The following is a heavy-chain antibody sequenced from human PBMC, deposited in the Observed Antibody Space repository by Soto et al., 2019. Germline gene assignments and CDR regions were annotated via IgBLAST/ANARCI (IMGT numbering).Heavy chain of an antibody. CDR1: GGSISSYY. V-gene: IGHV4-39*01. CDR2: ICYSGST. D-gene: IGHD7-27*01. J-gene: IGHJ4*02. CDR3: ARRWGYSFDY. Sequence: QLQLQESGPGLVKPSETLSLTCTVSGGSISSYYWGWIRRPPGKGLEWIGSICYSGSTYYNPSLKIRVTISVDTSKNQFSLKLSSVTAADTAVYYCARRWGYSFDYWGQGTLVTVSS.